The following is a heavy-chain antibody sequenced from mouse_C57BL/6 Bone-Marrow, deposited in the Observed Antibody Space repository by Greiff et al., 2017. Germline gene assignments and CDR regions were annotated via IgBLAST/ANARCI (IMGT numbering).Heavy chain of an antibody. J-gene: IGHJ2*01. CDR1: GYTFTSYW. V-gene: IGHV1-52*01. CDR3: ARALRLRLRLDY. CDR2: IDPSDSET. D-gene: IGHD3-2*02. Sequence: QVQLQQPGAELVRPGSSVKLSCKASGYTFTSYWMHWVKQRPIQGLEWIGNIDPSDSETHYNQKFKDKATLTVDKSSSTAYMQLSSLTSEDAAVYYCARALRLRLRLDYWGQGTTLTVSS.